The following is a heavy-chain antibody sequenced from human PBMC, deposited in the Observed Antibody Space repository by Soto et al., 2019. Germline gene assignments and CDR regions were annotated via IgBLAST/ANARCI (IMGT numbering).Heavy chain of an antibody. CDR1: GGSFSGYY. D-gene: IGHD5-12*01. J-gene: IGHJ5*01. Sequence: PSETLSLTCAVYGGSFSGYYWSWIRQPPGKGLAWIGEINHSGSTNYNPSLKSRVTISVDTSKNQLSLKLSSVTAADTAVYDCARLRNNASPKVATISGWFDSWGQGTLVT. CDR2: INHSGST. CDR3: ARLRNNASPKVATISGWFDS. V-gene: IGHV4-34*01.